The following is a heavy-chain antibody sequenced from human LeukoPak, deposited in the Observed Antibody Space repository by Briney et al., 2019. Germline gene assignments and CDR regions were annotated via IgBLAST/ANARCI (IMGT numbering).Heavy chain of an antibody. V-gene: IGHV3-74*01. CDR3: TRVWYNWNETPDFGY. CDR2: INSDGSTT. CDR1: GFTFSSYW. D-gene: IGHD1-1*01. J-gene: IGHJ4*02. Sequence: GGSLRLSCEGSGFTFSSYWMHWVRQVPGKGLVWVSRINSDGSTTSYADSVKGRSTISRDNTKNTVYLQMNSLRDEDTAIYYCTRVWYNWNETPDFGYWGQGTLVTVSS.